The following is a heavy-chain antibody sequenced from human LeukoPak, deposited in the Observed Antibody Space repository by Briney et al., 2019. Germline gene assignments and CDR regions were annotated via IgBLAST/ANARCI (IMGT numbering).Heavy chain of an antibody. J-gene: IGHJ4*02. CDR2: ISAYNGNT. CDR1: GYTFTSYG. D-gene: IGHD3-9*01. CDR3: ARDWSIIRYFDWLPGDPRFDY. Sequence: GASVKVSCKASGYTFTSYGISWVRQAPGQGLEWMGWISAYNGNTNYAQKLQGRVTMTTDTSTSTAYMELRSLRSDDTAVYYCARDWSIIRYFDWLPGDPRFDYWGQGTLVTVSS. V-gene: IGHV1-18*01.